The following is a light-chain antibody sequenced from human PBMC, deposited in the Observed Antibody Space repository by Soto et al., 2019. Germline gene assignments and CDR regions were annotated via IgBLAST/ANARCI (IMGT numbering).Light chain of an antibody. J-gene: IGLJ2*01. CDR2: VGTGGIVG. CDR3: GADHGSGNNFVLV. V-gene: IGLV9-49*01. CDR1: SGDSNYK. Sequence: QLVLTQPPSASASLGASVTLTCTLSSGDSNYKVDGYQQRPGKGPRFVMRVGTGGIVGSKGDGIPDRFSVFGSGLNRYLTIKNIQEEDESDYHCGADHGSGNNFVLVFGGGTKLTVL.